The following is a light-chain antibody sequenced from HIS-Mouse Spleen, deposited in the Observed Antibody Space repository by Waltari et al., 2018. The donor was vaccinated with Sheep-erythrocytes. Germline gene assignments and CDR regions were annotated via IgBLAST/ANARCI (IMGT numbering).Light chain of an antibody. CDR3: QQFNNYPRT. J-gene: IGKJ1*01. Sequence: AIQLTQSPSSLSASIGDRVTINCRASQGISSALAWYQQKPGKAPKLLIYDASSLESGVPSRFSGSGSGTDFTLTISSLQPEDFATYYCQQFNNYPRTFGQGTKVEIK. V-gene: IGKV1D-13*01. CDR1: QGISSA. CDR2: DAS.